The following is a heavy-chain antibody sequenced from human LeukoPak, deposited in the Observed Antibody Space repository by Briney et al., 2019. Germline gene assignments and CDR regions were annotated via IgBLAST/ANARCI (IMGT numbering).Heavy chain of an antibody. CDR2: IYYSGSA. CDR1: GASSTSYY. D-gene: IGHD3-10*01. CDR3: ASFYSITMVRGSFDY. V-gene: IGHV4-59*06. J-gene: IGHJ4*02. Sequence: SETLSLTCTVSGASSTSYYWSWIRQHPGKGLEWIGYIYYSGSAYYNPSLKSRVTISVDTSKNQFSLKLSSVTAADTAVYYCASFYSITMVRGSFDYWGQGTLVTVSS.